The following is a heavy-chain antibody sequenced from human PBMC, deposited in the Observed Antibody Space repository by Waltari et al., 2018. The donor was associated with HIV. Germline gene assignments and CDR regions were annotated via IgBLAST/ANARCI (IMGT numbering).Heavy chain of an antibody. Sequence: LVESGGGLVKPGGSLRLPCAASGFTYSFYTMNWVRQAPGKGLEWVSSISSHSNYIYYADSVKGRFTISRDSARNSLYLQRNSLRAEDTAVYYCARASKMTTVTNDAFDIWGQGTMVTVSS. CDR3: ARASKMTTVTNDAFDI. J-gene: IGHJ3*02. CDR1: GFTYSFYT. D-gene: IGHD4-17*01. CDR2: ISSHSNYI. V-gene: IGHV3-21*01.